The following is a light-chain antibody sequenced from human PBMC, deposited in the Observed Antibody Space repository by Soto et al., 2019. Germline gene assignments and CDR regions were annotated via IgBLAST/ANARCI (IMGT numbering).Light chain of an antibody. V-gene: IGKV1-12*01. CDR3: QQAHTFPWT. CDR1: QDISTR. J-gene: IGKJ1*01. CDR2: AAS. Sequence: DIQLTQSPSSVSASVGDRVTITCRASQDISTRLDWYQQKPGTAPKLLIYAASTSGSGVPSRFSGSGSGTDFSLTVSSLQSEDFATYFCQQAHTFPWTFGQGTKVDIK.